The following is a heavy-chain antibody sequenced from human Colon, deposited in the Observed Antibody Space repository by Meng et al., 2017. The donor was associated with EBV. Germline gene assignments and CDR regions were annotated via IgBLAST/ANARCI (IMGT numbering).Heavy chain of an antibody. CDR2: TYYRSKWYN. D-gene: IGHD1-26*01. CDR1: GDSVYSNSAA. Sequence: QEQLQQSRPGLVKPCQTLSRTFAISGDSVYSNSAAWNWIRKSPSRGLEWMGRTYYRSKWYNDYAVSVKSRITINPDTSKNQFSLQLNSVTPEDTAVYYCARVAVGISSFDYWGQGTLVTVSS. V-gene: IGHV6-1*01. CDR3: ARVAVGISSFDY. J-gene: IGHJ4*02.